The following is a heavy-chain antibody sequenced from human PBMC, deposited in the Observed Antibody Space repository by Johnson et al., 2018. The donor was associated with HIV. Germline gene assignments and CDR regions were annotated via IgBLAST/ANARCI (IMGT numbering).Heavy chain of an antibody. CDR2: ISGSGGST. CDR3: ARATTYYYDSRQDAFDI. V-gene: IGHV3-23*01. J-gene: IGHJ3*02. D-gene: IGHD3-22*01. Sequence: VQLMESGGGVVRPGGSLRLSCAASGFTFDNYGMSWVRQAPGKGLEWVSAISGSGGSTYYADSVKGRFTISRDNSKNTIYLQMNNLRAEDTALYYCARATTYYYDSRQDAFDIWGQGTMVTVSS. CDR1: GFTFDNYG.